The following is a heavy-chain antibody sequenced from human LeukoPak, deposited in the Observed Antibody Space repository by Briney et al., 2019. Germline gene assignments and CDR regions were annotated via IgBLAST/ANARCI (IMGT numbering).Heavy chain of an antibody. CDR2: ISAYNGNT. J-gene: IGHJ4*02. CDR3: AREYYEYYFDY. Sequence: ASVKVSCKDSGCTFTSYGISWVRQAPGQGLEWMGWISAYNGNTNYAQKLQGRVTMTTDTSTSTAYMELRSLRSDDTAVYYCAREYYEYYFDYWGQGTLVTVSS. V-gene: IGHV1-18*01. CDR1: GCTFTSYG. D-gene: IGHD3-22*01.